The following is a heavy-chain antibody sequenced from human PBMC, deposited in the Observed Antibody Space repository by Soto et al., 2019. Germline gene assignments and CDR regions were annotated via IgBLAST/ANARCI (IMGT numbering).Heavy chain of an antibody. D-gene: IGHD3-22*01. V-gene: IGHV4-59*08. CDR1: GGSISIYY. CDR2: IYYTGTT. Sequence: ETLSLTCTVSGGSISIYYWSLIRQPPGKGLEWIGYIYYTGTTTYNPSIKSRVTISVDSSKNQFSLNLTSVSAADTAVYYCARLGGFYQSLDSWGQGTLVTVSS. J-gene: IGHJ5*01. CDR3: ARLGGFYQSLDS.